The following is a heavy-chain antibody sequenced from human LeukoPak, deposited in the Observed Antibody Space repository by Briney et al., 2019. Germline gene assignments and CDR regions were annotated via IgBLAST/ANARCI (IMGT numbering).Heavy chain of an antibody. D-gene: IGHD1-26*01. J-gene: IGHJ4*02. Sequence: GGSLRLSCAASGFTFSNYAMSWVRQAPGKGLEWVSTISGSGGSTYYADSVKGRLTISRDNSNNTLYLQMNSLRAEDTAVYYCAKRSSGNYFDYWGQGTLVTVSS. CDR1: GFTFSNYA. CDR3: AKRSSGNYFDY. CDR2: ISGSGGST. V-gene: IGHV3-23*01.